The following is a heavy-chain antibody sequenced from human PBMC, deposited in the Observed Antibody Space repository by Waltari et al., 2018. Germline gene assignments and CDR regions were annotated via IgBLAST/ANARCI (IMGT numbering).Heavy chain of an antibody. CDR2: IYHSGST. CDR3: ASSIRLAHSNEYNWFDP. V-gene: IGHV4-38-2*01. D-gene: IGHD2-8*01. Sequence: QVQLQESGPGLVKPSETLSLTCAVSGYSISSGYYWGWIRQPPGKGLEWIVSIYHSGSTYYNPSLKSRVTISVDTSKNQFSLKLSSVTAADTAVYYCASSIRLAHSNEYNWFDPWGQGTLVTVSS. J-gene: IGHJ5*02. CDR1: GYSISSGYY.